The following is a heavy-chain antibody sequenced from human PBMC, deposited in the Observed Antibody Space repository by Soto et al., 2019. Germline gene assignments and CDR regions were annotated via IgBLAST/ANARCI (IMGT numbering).Heavy chain of an antibody. CDR3: ARHGRISYGYSYDDY. J-gene: IGHJ4*02. CDR1: GGSISSSSYY. V-gene: IGHV4-39*01. Sequence: PSETLSLTCTVSGGSISSSSYYWGWIRQPPGKGLEWIGSIYYSGSTYYNPSLKSRVTISVDTSKNQFPLKLSSVTAADTAVYYCARHGRISYGYSYDDYWGQGTLVTVSS. D-gene: IGHD5-18*01. CDR2: IYYSGST.